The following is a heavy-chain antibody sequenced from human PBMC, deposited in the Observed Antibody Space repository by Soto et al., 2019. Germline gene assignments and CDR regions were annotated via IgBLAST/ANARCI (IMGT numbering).Heavy chain of an antibody. CDR2: ISSSSSYI. CDR1: GFTFSSYS. Sequence: GGSLRLSCAASGFTFSSYSMNWVRQAPGKGLEWVSSISSSSSYIYYADSVKGRFTISRDNAKNSLYLQMNSLRAEDTAVYYCARDSVVVPAAIPNWFDPWGQGTLVTVSS. J-gene: IGHJ5*02. D-gene: IGHD2-2*02. V-gene: IGHV3-21*01. CDR3: ARDSVVVPAAIPNWFDP.